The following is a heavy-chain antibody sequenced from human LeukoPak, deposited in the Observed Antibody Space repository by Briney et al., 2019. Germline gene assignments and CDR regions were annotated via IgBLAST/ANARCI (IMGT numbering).Heavy chain of an antibody. CDR2: INPNSGGGT. V-gene: IGHV1-2*02. J-gene: IGHJ4*02. CDR3: ARGELLDY. D-gene: IGHD3-10*01. Sequence: GASVTVSCKASGYTFTAYYLHWVRQAPGQGLEWMGWINPNSGGGTNYAQNFQGRVTMTRDTSVGTAYLELSRLTSDDTAVYYCARGELLDYWGQGTLVTVSS. CDR1: GYTFTAYY.